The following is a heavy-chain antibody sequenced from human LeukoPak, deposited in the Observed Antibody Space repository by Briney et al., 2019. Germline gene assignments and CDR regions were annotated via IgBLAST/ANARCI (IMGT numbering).Heavy chain of an antibody. D-gene: IGHD2-21*02. CDR2: IWYDGSNK. Sequence: PGGSLTLSCAASGFTFSSYGMHWVRQPPGKGLEWVAVIWYDGSNKYYADSVKGRFTTSRDNSKNTLYLQMNSLRAEDTAVYYCAKDSEYCGGDCYSGAGHWGEGTLVTVSS. J-gene: IGHJ4*02. CDR1: GFTFSSYG. CDR3: AKDSEYCGGDCYSGAGH. V-gene: IGHV3-33*06.